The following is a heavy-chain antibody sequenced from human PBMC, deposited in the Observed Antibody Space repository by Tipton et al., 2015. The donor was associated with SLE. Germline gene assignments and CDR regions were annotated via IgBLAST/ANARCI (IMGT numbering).Heavy chain of an antibody. CDR3: ARDPSPLRTWDLRGGAFDI. V-gene: IGHV3-20*04. CDR1: GFTFDDYG. Sequence: SLRLSCAASGFTFDDYGMSWVRQAPGKGLEWVSGINWNGGSTGYADSVKGRFTISRDNAKNSLYLQMNSLRAEDTALYYCARDPSPLRTWDLRGGAFDIWGQGTMVTVSS. CDR2: INWNGGST. J-gene: IGHJ3*02. D-gene: IGHD1-26*01.